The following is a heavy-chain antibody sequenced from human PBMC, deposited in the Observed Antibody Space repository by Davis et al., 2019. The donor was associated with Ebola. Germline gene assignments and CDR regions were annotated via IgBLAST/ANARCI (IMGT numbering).Heavy chain of an antibody. Sequence: ASVKVSCKASGYTFTSYTMHWVRQAPGQRLEWMGWIITGNGNTEYSQKFQGRVTITRDTSASTAYMELSSLTSEDTAVYYCAVLQYSGSLDFDHWGQGALVTVSS. CDR3: AVLQYSGSLDFDH. D-gene: IGHD1-26*01. V-gene: IGHV1-3*04. CDR1: GYTFTSYT. CDR2: IITGNGNT. J-gene: IGHJ4*02.